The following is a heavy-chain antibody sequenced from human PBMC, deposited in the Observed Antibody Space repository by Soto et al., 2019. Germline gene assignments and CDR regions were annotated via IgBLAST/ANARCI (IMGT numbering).Heavy chain of an antibody. CDR3: VRKLVNAYGDYHGMDV. V-gene: IGHV3-53*01. D-gene: IGHD4-17*01. J-gene: IGHJ6*02. Sequence: LRLSCEDSGFIVSSNYISWVRQAPGKGLEWVSVIYSGGSTYYADSVKGRFTISRDNSKNTLYLQMNSLRAEDTAVYYCVRKLVNAYGDYHGMDVWGQGTTVTVSS. CDR2: IYSGGST. CDR1: GFIVSSNY.